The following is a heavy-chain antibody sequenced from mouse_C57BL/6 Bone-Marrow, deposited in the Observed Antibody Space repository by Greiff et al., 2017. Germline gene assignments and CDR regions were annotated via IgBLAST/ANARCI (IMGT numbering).Heavy chain of an antibody. V-gene: IGHV1-72*01. J-gene: IGHJ4*01. CDR2: IDPKSGGT. CDR3: ASSPLYYDSYYYAMDY. Sequence: QVQLKQPGAELVKPGASVKLSCKASGYTFTSYWMHWVKQRPGRGLEWIGRIDPKSGGTKYNEKFKSKATLTVDKPSSTAYMQLSSLTSEDSAVYYCASSPLYYDSYYYAMDYWGQGTSVTVSS. D-gene: IGHD2-4*01. CDR1: GYTFTSYW.